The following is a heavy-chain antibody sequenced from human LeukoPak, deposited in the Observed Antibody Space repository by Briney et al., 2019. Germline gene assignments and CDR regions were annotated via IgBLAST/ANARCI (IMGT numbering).Heavy chain of an antibody. CDR3: VRESVRDYYFDY. CDR1: GFRFGGDA. V-gene: IGHV3-49*04. J-gene: IGHJ4*02. Sequence: GRSLRLSCRGSGFRFGGDALSWVRQAPGKGLEWVGFIRSKALYGTSEYAASVEGRFTISRDDSNSIAYLQMNSLKTEDTAVYFCVRESVRDYYFDYWGQGTLVTVSS. D-gene: IGHD3-10*02. CDR2: IRSKALYGTS.